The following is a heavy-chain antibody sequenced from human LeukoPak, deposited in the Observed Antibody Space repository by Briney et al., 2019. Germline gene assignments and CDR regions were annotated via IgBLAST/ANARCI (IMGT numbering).Heavy chain of an antibody. CDR3: ARDRNYGGNSGVDY. Sequence: GGSLRLSCAASGFTFSRYGMHWVRQAPGKGLEWVSVIWYDGSNKYYADSVKGRFTISRDNSKNTLYLQMNSLRAEDTAVFYCARDRNYGGNSGVDYWGQGTLVTVSS. CDR1: GFTFSRYG. J-gene: IGHJ4*02. D-gene: IGHD4-23*01. V-gene: IGHV3-33*01. CDR2: IWYDGSNK.